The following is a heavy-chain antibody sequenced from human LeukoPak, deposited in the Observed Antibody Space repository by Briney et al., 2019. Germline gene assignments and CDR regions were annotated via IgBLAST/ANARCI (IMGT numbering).Heavy chain of an antibody. CDR1: GGSISSYY. V-gene: IGHV4-4*07. CDR3: AREGYINYAEYYHYHMDV. CDR2: IYSSGST. Sequence: PSETLSLTCTVSGGSISSYYWSWIRQPAGKGLEWIGRIYSSGSTNYNPSLKSRVTMSVDTSKNLFSLKLSSVTAADTAVYYCAREGYINYAEYYHYHMDVWGKGTTVTVSS. D-gene: IGHD4-11*01. J-gene: IGHJ6*03.